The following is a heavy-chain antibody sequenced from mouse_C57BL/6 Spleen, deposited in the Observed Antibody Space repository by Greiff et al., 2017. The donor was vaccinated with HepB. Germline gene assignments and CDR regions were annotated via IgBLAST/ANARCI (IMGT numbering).Heavy chain of an antibody. CDR3: ARFYDGFAWFAY. D-gene: IGHD2-3*01. CDR1: GFSLTSYG. Sequence: VNVVESGPGLVAPSQSLSITCTVSGFSLTSYGVHWVRQPPGKGLEWLVVIWSDGSTTYNSALKSRLSISKDNSKSQVFLKMNSLQTDDTAMYYCARFYDGFAWFAYWGQGTLVTVSA. V-gene: IGHV2-6*03. CDR2: IWSDGST. J-gene: IGHJ3*01.